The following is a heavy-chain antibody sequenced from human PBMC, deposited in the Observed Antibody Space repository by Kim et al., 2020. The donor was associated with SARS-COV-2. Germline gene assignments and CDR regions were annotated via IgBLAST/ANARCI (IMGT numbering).Heavy chain of an antibody. Sequence: ASVQVSCKASGYTFTSYYMHWVRQAPGQGLEWMGIINPSGGSTSYAQKFQGRVTMTRDTSTSTLYMELSSLRSEDTAVYYCARDRLLQITMVRGVTGYYYYYGMDVWGQGTTVTVSS. CDR1: GYTFTSYY. J-gene: IGHJ6*02. CDR2: INPSGGST. CDR3: ARDRLLQITMVRGVTGYYYYYGMDV. D-gene: IGHD3-10*01. V-gene: IGHV1-46*01.